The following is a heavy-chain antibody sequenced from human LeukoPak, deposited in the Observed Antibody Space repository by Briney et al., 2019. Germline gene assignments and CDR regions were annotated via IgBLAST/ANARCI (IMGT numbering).Heavy chain of an antibody. J-gene: IGHJ5*02. CDR1: GGSFSGYY. CDR3: AIRRGYGDSNWFDP. D-gene: IGHD4-17*01. Sequence: SETLSLTCAVYGGSFSGYYWSWIRQPPGKGLEWIGEINHSGSTNYNPSLKSRVTISVDTSKNQFSLKLSSVTAADTAVYYCAIRRGYGDSNWFDPWGQGTLVTVSS. V-gene: IGHV4-34*01. CDR2: INHSGST.